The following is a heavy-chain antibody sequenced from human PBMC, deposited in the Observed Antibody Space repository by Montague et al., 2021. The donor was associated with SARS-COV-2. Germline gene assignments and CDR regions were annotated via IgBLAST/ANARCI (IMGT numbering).Heavy chain of an antibody. CDR3: ARMPMGSGSYWFDP. V-gene: IGHV4-59*01. Sequence: SETLSLTCTVSGGSISSYYWSWIRQPPGKGLEWIGYIYYSGSTNYNPSLKSRVTISVDTSKNQFSLKLSSVTAADTAVYYCARMPMGSGSYWFDPWGQGTLVTVSS. CDR2: IYYSGST. D-gene: IGHD3-10*01. CDR1: GGSISSYY. J-gene: IGHJ5*02.